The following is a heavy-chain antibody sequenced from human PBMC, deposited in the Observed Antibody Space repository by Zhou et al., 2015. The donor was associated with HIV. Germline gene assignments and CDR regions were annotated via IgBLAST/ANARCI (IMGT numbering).Heavy chain of an antibody. CDR2: IIPIFGTA. D-gene: IGHD6-19*01. Sequence: QVQLVQSGAEVKKPGSSVKVSCKASGGTFSSYAISWVRQAPGQGLEWMGGIIPIFGTANYAQKFQGRVTITADESTSTAYMELSSLRSEDTAVYYCARAPSHTGYSSGWWLGDWFDPWGQGTLVTVSS. CDR3: ARAPSHTGYSSGWWLGDWFDP. J-gene: IGHJ5*02. V-gene: IGHV1-69*01. CDR1: GGTFSSYA.